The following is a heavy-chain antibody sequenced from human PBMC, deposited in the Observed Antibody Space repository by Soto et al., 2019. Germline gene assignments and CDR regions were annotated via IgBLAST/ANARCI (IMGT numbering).Heavy chain of an antibody. CDR1: GYTFTGYY. V-gene: IGHV1-2*04. Sequence: QVQLVQSGAEVKKPGASVKVSCKASGYTFTGYYMHWVRQAPGQGLEWMGWINPNSGGTNYAQKFQGWVTMTRDTSISTAYMELSRLRSDDTAVYYCARDSSDILTGSGGVDYWGQGTLVTVSS. CDR2: INPNSGGT. J-gene: IGHJ4*02. D-gene: IGHD3-9*01. CDR3: ARDSSDILTGSGGVDY.